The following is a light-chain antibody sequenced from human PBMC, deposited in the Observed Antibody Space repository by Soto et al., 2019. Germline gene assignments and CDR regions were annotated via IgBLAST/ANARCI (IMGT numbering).Light chain of an antibody. Sequence: DIQRTQSPSSLSASVGDRVTITCRASQGISNYLAGYQQKRGKVPKLLIYVASTLHSGVPSRFSGRGSGTDFTLTISSLQPEDVATYYCQKYNSAPRTFGQGTKVQIK. V-gene: IGKV1-27*01. CDR3: QKYNSAPRT. J-gene: IGKJ1*01. CDR2: VAS. CDR1: QGISNY.